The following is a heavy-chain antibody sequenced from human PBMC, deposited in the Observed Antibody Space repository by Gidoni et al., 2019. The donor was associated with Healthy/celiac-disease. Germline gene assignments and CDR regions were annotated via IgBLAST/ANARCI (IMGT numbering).Heavy chain of an antibody. CDR3: ARYKYYDFWSGYYTYYYYYGMDV. J-gene: IGHJ6*02. CDR1: GFTFSSYA. Sequence: QVQLVESGGGVVQPGRSLRLSCAASGFTFSSYAMHGVRQAPGKGLEWVAVISYDGSNKYYADSVKGRFTISRDNSKNTLYLQMNSLRAEDTAVYYCARYKYYDFWSGYYTYYYYYGMDVWGQGTTVTVSS. D-gene: IGHD3-3*01. CDR2: ISYDGSNK. V-gene: IGHV3-30*04.